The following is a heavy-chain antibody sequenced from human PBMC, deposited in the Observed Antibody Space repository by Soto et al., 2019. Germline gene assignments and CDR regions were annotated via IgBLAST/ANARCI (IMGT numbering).Heavy chain of an antibody. J-gene: IGHJ6*02. Sequence: ASVKVSCKASGYTFTSYYMHWVRQAPGQGLEWMGIINPSGGSTSYAQKFQGRVTMTRDTSTSTVYMELSSLRSEDTAVYYCARDLGVPAPRIAVAGNRIPGPHYYYGMDVWGQGTTVTVSS. CDR2: INPSGGST. CDR1: GYTFTSYY. D-gene: IGHD6-19*01. CDR3: ARDLGVPAPRIAVAGNRIPGPHYYYGMDV. V-gene: IGHV1-46*01.